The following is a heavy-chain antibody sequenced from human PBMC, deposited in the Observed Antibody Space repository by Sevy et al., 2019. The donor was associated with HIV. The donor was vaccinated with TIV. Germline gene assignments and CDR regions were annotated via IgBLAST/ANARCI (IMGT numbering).Heavy chain of an antibody. J-gene: IGHJ4*02. D-gene: IGHD6-13*01. Sequence: GGSLRLSCAASGFTFRNHEMNWVRQAPGKGLEWLSYISSNGGTVYYADSVRGRFTISRDNAKNSLYLQMNSLRAEDTAVYYCEAIATAGRDYWGQGTLVTVSS. CDR3: EAIATAGRDY. V-gene: IGHV3-48*03. CDR2: ISSNGGTV. CDR1: GFTFRNHE.